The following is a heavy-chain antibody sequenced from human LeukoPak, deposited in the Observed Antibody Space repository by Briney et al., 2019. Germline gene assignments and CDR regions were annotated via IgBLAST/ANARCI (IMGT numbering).Heavy chain of an antibody. CDR1: GGSLSSSNY. CDR2: IYLGGST. V-gene: IGHV4-4*02. CDR3: ARHDLGEYRSVWYYFDY. D-gene: IGHD6-19*01. J-gene: IGHJ4*02. Sequence: SGTLSLTCAVSGGSLSSSNYWTWVRQTPGKGLEWIGEIYLGGSTKYNPSLKSRVTISVDTSKNQFSLKLSSVTAADTAVYYCARHDLGEYRSVWYYFDYWGQGTLVTVSS.